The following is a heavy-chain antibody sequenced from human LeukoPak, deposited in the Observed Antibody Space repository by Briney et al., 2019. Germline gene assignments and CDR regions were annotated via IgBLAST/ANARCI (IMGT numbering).Heavy chain of an antibody. CDR2: ISSSSSYI. V-gene: IGHV3-21*01. J-gene: IGHJ3*02. CDR3: AREREQWHAFDI. Sequence: GGSLRLSCAASGFTFSSYSMNWVRQAPGKGLEWVSSISSSSSYIYYADSVKGRFTISRDNAKNSLYLQMNSLRAEDAAVYFCAREREQWHAFDIWGQGIMVTVSS. CDR1: GFTFSSYS. D-gene: IGHD6-19*01.